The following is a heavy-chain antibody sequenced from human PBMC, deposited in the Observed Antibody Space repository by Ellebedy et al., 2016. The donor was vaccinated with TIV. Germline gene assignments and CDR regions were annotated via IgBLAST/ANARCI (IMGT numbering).Heavy chain of an antibody. V-gene: IGHV3-64D*06. Sequence: GESLKISCSASGFTFSSYAMHWVRQAPGKGLEYVSAISSNGGSTYYADSVKGRFTISRDNSKNTLYLQMSSLRAEDTAVYYCVKGHRDDYGDEGNWFDPWGQGTLVTVSS. D-gene: IGHD4-17*01. CDR3: VKGHRDDYGDEGNWFDP. CDR2: ISSNGGST. CDR1: GFTFSSYA. J-gene: IGHJ5*02.